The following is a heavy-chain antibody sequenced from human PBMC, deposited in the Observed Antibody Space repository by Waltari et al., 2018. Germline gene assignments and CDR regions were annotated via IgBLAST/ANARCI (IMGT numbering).Heavy chain of an antibody. J-gene: IGHJ3*02. CDR1: GGTFSSYA. V-gene: IGHV1-69*08. D-gene: IGHD2-15*01. CDR3: ARDRDLGYCSGGSCFAFDI. Sequence: QVQLVQSGAEVKKPGSSVKVSCKASGGTFSSYAISWVRQAPGQGLEWMGRIIPIFGTANYAQKFQGRVTITADKSTSTAYMELSSLRSEDTAVYYCARDRDLGYCSGGSCFAFDIWGQGTMVTVSS. CDR2: IIPIFGTA.